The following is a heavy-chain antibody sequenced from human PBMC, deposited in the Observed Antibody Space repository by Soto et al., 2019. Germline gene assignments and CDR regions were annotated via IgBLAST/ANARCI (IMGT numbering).Heavy chain of an antibody. CDR3: ARALGRDSSSFPSGY. D-gene: IGHD3-22*01. V-gene: IGHV3-30-3*01. CDR1: GFTFNMYA. J-gene: IGHJ4*02. Sequence: QVQLVESGGGVVQPGRSLRLSCAASGFTFNMYAMHWVRQAPCKGLEWVAVMSYDGNNKYYADSVKGRFTISRDNPKNTLYLQMNSLRAEDTAVYYCARALGRDSSSFPSGYWGQGTLVTVSS. CDR2: MSYDGNNK.